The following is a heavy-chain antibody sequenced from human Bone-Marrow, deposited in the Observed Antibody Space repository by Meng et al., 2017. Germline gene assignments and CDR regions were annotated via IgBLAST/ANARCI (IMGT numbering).Heavy chain of an antibody. CDR3: ARDLNAGGILVS. Sequence: QVQLQQWGAGLLKPWETLSLTCAVYGGSFSGYYWTWIRQPPGKGLEWIGYIYYSGSTYYNPSLNSRLTISVDTSKNQFSLKLSSVTAADTAVYYCARDLNAGGILVSWGQGTLVTVSS. J-gene: IGHJ5*02. D-gene: IGHD3-16*01. V-gene: IGHV4-34*01. CDR2: IYYSGST. CDR1: GGSFSGYY.